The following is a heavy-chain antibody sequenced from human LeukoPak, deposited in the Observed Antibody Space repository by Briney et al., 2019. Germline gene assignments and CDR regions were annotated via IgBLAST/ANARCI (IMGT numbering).Heavy chain of an antibody. CDR3: AKRGGDPSGSAYYYGMDV. Sequence: PGGSLRLSCAASGFTFSSYAMNWVRRAPGKGLEWVSVISGSGHSTYSADSVKGRFAVSRDNSKNTLYLQMSSLRAEDTAVYYCAKRGGDPSGSAYYYGMDVWGQGTTVTVSS. J-gene: IGHJ6*02. CDR1: GFTFSSYA. D-gene: IGHD4-17*01. V-gene: IGHV3-23*01. CDR2: ISGSGHST.